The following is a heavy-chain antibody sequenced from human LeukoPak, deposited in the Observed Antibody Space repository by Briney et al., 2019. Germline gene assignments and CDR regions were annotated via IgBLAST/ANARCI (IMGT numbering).Heavy chain of an antibody. D-gene: IGHD6-19*01. Sequence: GGCLRLSCVPSGDTLSIYTMRWVRDAPGRGLEYVSAINSNGGSTYYADSVKGRFTISRDNPQNTLYLQKRSLRAGDTAVYYCARALTPREDSSALPRKGSGYYYGMGVWGQGTTATVSS. CDR3: ARALTPREDSSALPRKGSGYYYGMGV. V-gene: IGHV3-64D*06. CDR1: GDTLSIYT. J-gene: IGHJ6*02. CDR2: INSNGGST.